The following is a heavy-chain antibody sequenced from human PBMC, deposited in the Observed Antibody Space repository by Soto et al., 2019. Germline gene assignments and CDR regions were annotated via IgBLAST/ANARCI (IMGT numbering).Heavy chain of an antibody. CDR3: GRAGQQLDYDSYFDF. Sequence: SETLSLTCTVSGDSISSSGYYWAWIRQSPGKGLEWIGSIYSRGNTYYNPSLQSRVTLSTDTSNNQVSLTVTSVTASDTAIYYCGRAGQQLDYDSYFDFWAQGMPVTVSS. D-gene: IGHD6-13*01. CDR2: IYSRGNT. V-gene: IGHV4-39*01. CDR1: GDSISSSGYY. J-gene: IGHJ4*02.